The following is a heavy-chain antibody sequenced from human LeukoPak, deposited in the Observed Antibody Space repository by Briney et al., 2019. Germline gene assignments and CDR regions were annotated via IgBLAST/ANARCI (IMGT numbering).Heavy chain of an antibody. CDR1: GFTVSSNY. D-gene: IGHD4-17*01. CDR2: IYSSGST. J-gene: IGHJ4*02. CDR3: ARSYGDPLFDY. Sequence: GGSLRLSCVGSGFTVSSNYMSWVRQAPGKGLEWVSVIYSSGSTFHADSVKGRFSISRDTSKNALYLQMKSLRAEDTAVYYCARSYGDPLFDYWGQGTLVTVSA. V-gene: IGHV3-66*01.